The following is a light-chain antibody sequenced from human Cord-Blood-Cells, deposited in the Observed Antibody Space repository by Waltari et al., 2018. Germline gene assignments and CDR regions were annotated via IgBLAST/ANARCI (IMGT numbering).Light chain of an antibody. V-gene: IGLV2-8*01. CDR3: SSYAGSNNLV. J-gene: IGLJ2*01. Sequence: QSALTQPPSASGSPGQSVTISCTGTSSDVGGYNYVSWYQQHPGKAPKLMIYEVSKRPSGVPDRFSGSNPGNTASLTVSGLQAEDEADYYCSSYAGSNNLVFGGGTKLTVL. CDR1: SSDVGGYNY. CDR2: EVS.